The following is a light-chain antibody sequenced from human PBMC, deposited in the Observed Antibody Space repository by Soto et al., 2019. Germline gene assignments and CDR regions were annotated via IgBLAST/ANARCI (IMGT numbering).Light chain of an antibody. V-gene: IGKV3-20*01. CDR2: GAS. CDR1: QSLNARY. J-gene: IGKJ4*01. CDR3: QQYGSSPPLT. Sequence: EIVLTQYQGTLSLARGERSTLSCISSQSLNARYLAWYQQKPGQAPRLLIYGASSRAPGIPDRFSGSGSGTDFTLTISRLEPEDFAVYYCQQYGSSPPLTFGGGTNVDIK.